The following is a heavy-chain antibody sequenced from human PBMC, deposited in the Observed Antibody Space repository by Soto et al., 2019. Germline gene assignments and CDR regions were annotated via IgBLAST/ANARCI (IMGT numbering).Heavy chain of an antibody. CDR3: ASWGGSDQGYYYYGMDV. D-gene: IGHD1-26*01. Sequence: QVQLVQSGAEVKKPGSSVKVSCKASGGTFSSYAISWVRQAPGQGLEWMGGIIPIFGTANYAQKFQGRVTITADESTSTAYMELSSLRSEDTAVYYCASWGGSDQGYYYYGMDVWGQGTTVTVSS. CDR1: GGTFSSYA. J-gene: IGHJ6*02. V-gene: IGHV1-69*01. CDR2: IIPIFGTA.